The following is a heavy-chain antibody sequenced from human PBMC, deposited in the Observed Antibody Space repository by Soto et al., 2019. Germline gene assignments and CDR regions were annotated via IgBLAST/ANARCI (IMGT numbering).Heavy chain of an antibody. V-gene: IGHV3-49*03. CDR1: GFTFGDYA. D-gene: IGHD3-10*01. J-gene: IGHJ4*02. CDR3: TKGSESYSPYFDY. Sequence: GGSLRLSCTASGFTFGDYAMSWFRQAPGKGLEWVGFIRSKAYGGTTEYAASVKGRFTISRDDSKSIAYLQMNSLKTEDTAVYYCTKGSESYSPYFDYWGQGTLVTVSS. CDR2: IRSKAYGGTT.